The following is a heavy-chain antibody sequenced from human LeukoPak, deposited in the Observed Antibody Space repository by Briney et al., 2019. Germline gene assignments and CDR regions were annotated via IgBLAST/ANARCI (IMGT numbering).Heavy chain of an antibody. CDR1: GFTFGDYF. J-gene: IGHJ4*02. V-gene: IGHV3-49*04. D-gene: IGHD1-26*01. Sequence: PGGSLRLXCTASGFTFGDYFMSWVRQAPGKGLEWVAFIRSKAYGETTEYGASVKGRFTISRDDSKSIAYLQMNSLKTEDTAVYYCTRDPPWELADYWGQGTLVTVSS. CDR2: IRSKAYGETT. CDR3: TRDPPWELADY.